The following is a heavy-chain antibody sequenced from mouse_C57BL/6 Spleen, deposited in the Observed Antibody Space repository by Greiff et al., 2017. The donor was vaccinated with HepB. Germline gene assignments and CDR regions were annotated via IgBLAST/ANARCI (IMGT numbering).Heavy chain of an antibody. CDR1: GYTFTSYG. V-gene: IGHV1-81*01. J-gene: IGHJ4*01. CDR3: AREGSNYGSSYAMDY. Sequence: VKLQESGAELARPGASVKLSCKASGYTFTSYGLSWVKQRTGQGLEWIGEIYPRSGNTYYNEKFKGKATLTADKSSSTAYMELRSLTSEDSAVYFCAREGSNYGSSYAMDYWGQGTSVTVSS. D-gene: IGHD1-1*01. CDR2: IYPRSGNT.